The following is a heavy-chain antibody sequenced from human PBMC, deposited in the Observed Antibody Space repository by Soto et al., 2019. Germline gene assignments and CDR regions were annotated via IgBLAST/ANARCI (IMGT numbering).Heavy chain of an antibody. CDR1: GYTFTRYG. CDR3: AREGDVPYYYYGMDV. V-gene: IGHV1-18*01. Sequence: QVHLVQSGAEVKKPGASVKVSCKTSGYTFTRYGISWVRQAPGQGLEWMGWISGYDGRTNFAQKVQDRVTMTTDTSTNTVYMELRSLRSDDTAVYYCAREGDVPYYYYGMDVWDQGTTVTVSS. D-gene: IGHD2-21*02. CDR2: ISGYDGRT. J-gene: IGHJ6*02.